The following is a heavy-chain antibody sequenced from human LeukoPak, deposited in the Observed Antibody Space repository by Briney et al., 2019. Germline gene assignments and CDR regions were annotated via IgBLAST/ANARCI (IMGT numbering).Heavy chain of an antibody. CDR3: ARDVEAVYYMDV. CDR1: GGSISSYY. D-gene: IGHD6-19*01. Sequence: PSETLSLTCSVSGGSISSYYWNWIRQPPGKGLEWIGYIYYSGITTYNPSLKSRVTISVDTSKNQFSLKLSSVTAADTAVYYCARDVEAVYYMDVWGKGTTVTVSS. J-gene: IGHJ6*03. CDR2: IYYSGIT. V-gene: IGHV4-59*01.